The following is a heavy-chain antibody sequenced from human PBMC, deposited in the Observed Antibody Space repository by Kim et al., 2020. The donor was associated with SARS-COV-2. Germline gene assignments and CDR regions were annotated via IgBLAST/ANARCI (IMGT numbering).Heavy chain of an antibody. V-gene: IGHV3-13*01. Sequence: PGSVKGRFTISRENAKNSLYLQMNSLRAGDTAVYYCARGYGSGTIGAFDIWGQGTMVTVSS. D-gene: IGHD3-10*01. J-gene: IGHJ3*02. CDR3: ARGYGSGTIGAFDI.